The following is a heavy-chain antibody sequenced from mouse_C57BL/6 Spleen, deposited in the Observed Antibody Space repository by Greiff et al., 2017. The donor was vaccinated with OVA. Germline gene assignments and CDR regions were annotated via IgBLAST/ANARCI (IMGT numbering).Heavy chain of an antibody. CDR3: ARSPLYGNYDY. CDR1: GYAFTNYL. CDR2: INPGSGGT. Sequence: VQLQQSGAELVRPGTSVKVSCKASGYAFTNYLIEWVKQRPGQGLEWIGVINPGSGGTNYNEKFKGKATLTADKSSSTAYMQLSSLTSEDSAVYFCARSPLYGNYDYWGQGTTLTGSS. J-gene: IGHJ2*01. V-gene: IGHV1-54*01. D-gene: IGHD2-1*01.